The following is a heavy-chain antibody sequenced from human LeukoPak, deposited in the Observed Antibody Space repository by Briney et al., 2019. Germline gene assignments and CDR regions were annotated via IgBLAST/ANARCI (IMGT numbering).Heavy chain of an antibody. CDR1: GFTFSSYW. CDR2: IKQDGSEK. D-gene: IGHD1-26*01. V-gene: IGHV3-7*01. J-gene: IGHJ4*02. Sequence: HPGGSLRLSCAASGFTFSSYWMSWVRQAPGKGLEWVANIKQDGSEKYYVDSVKGRFTISRDNAKNSLYLQMNSLRAEGTAVYYCASGSYYVSFDYWGQGTLVTVSS. CDR3: ASGSYYVSFDY.